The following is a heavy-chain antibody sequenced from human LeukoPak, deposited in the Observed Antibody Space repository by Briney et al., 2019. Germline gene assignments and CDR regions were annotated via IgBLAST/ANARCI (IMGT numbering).Heavy chain of an antibody. J-gene: IGHJ4*02. V-gene: IGHV3-30*03. CDR1: GFTFSSYG. CDR2: ISYDGSNK. Sequence: GGSLRLSCATSGFTFSSYGMHWVRQAPGKGLEWVALISYDGSNKYYADSVKGRFTISRDNSKNTLYLQMNSLRAEDTAVYYCARVTVKGYWGQGTLVTVSS. CDR3: ARVTVKGY.